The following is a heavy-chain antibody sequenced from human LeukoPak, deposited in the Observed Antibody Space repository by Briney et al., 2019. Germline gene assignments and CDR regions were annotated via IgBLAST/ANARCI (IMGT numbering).Heavy chain of an antibody. D-gene: IGHD3-10*01. CDR3: AKILWFGELLPL. V-gene: IGHV3-30*02. J-gene: IGHJ4*02. Sequence: PGGPLRLSCAASGFTFSSYAMHWVRQAPGKGLEWVAFIQYDGGNKYYADSVKGRFTISRDNSKNTLYLQMNSLRAEDTAVYYCAKILWFGELLPLWGQGTLVTVSS. CDR2: IQYDGGNK. CDR1: GFTFSSYA.